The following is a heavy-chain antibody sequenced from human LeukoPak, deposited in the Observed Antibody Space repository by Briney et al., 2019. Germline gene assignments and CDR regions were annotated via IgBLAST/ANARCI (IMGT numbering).Heavy chain of an antibody. Sequence: GGSLRLSCAASGFTFSSFEMTWVRQAPGKGLEWVSYISTGGSTIYYADSVKGRFTISTDNAKNSLYLQMNSLRDEDTAVYYCARDRDYAFDYWGQGTLVTVSS. CDR2: ISTGGSTI. D-gene: IGHD4-17*01. CDR3: ARDRDYAFDY. V-gene: IGHV3-48*03. CDR1: GFTFSSFE. J-gene: IGHJ4*02.